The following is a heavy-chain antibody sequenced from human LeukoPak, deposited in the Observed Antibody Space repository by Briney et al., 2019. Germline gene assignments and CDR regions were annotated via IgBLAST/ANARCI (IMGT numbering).Heavy chain of an antibody. Sequence: SETLSLTCTVSAAIRSFYWSWLRQPPGKGLEWIGYVFHTGHTNYNPSLKSRVTMSIDPSKDQFSLEVTSVTAADTAVYYCAGSIFGYPWFDPWGQGTLVTVSS. J-gene: IGHJ5*02. CDR3: AGSIFGYPWFDP. D-gene: IGHD3-9*01. CDR1: AAIRSFY. CDR2: VFHTGHT. V-gene: IGHV4-59*01.